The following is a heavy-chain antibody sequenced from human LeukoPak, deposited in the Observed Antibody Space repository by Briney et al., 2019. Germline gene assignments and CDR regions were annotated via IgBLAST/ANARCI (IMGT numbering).Heavy chain of an antibody. V-gene: IGHV4-30-4*01. Sequence: KPSQTLSLTCSVSGGSISSGDYYWSWIRQPPGKGLEWIGYIYYSGSTYYNPSLKSRVTISVGTPKNQFSLKLSSVTAADTAVYYCARTDYYDSSGYYFGMLVDYWGQGTLVTVSS. D-gene: IGHD3-22*01. CDR2: IYYSGST. CDR1: GGSISSGDYY. CDR3: ARTDYYDSSGYYFGMLVDY. J-gene: IGHJ4*02.